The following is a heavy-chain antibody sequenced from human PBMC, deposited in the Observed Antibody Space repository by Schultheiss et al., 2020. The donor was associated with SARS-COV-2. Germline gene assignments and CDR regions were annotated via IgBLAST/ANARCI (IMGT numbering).Heavy chain of an antibody. D-gene: IGHD3-9*01. CDR1: GFTFSDYY. V-gene: IGHV3-11*06. CDR3: ARDKNVLRYFDWLLSDYYYYYGMDV. CDR2: ISSSSSYI. Sequence: GGSLRLSCAASGFTFSDYYMSWIRQAPGKGLERVSSISSSSSYIYYADSVKGRFTISRDNAKNSLYLQMNSLRAEDTAVYYCARDKNVLRYFDWLLSDYYYYYGMDVWGQGTTVTVSS. J-gene: IGHJ6*02.